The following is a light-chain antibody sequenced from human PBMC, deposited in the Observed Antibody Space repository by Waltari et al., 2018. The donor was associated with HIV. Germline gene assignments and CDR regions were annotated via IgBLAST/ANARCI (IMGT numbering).Light chain of an antibody. CDR3: ATWDDSLRGVV. CDR2: RNN. V-gene: IGLV1-47*01. CDR1: SSNIGSNY. J-gene: IGLJ2*01. Sequence: QSVLTQPPSASGTPGQRISISCFGSSSNIGSNYVYWYQQLPGTAPNLLIYRNNQRPSGVPDRFSGSKSGTSASLAISGLRSEDEADYYCATWDDSLRGVVFGGRAKLTVL.